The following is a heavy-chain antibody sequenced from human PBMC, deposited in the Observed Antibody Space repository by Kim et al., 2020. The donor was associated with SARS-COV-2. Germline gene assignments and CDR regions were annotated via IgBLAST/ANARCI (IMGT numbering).Heavy chain of an antibody. Sequence: YADSVKGRFTISRDNSKNTLYLQMNSLRAEDTAVYYCAKLEVRGVKAGDVWGQGTTVTVSS. CDR3: AKLEVRGVKAGDV. J-gene: IGHJ6*02. V-gene: IGHV3-23*01. D-gene: IGHD3-10*01.